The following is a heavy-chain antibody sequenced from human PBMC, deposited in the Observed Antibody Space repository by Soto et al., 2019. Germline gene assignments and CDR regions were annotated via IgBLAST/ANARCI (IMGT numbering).Heavy chain of an antibody. D-gene: IGHD2-2*01. CDR2: IYYSGGT. V-gene: IGHV4-30-4*01. Sequence: SETLSLTCTVSGGAISSGDYYWRWIRQPPGKGLEWIGYIYYSGGTYYNSSLKSRVTISVDTSKNQFSLKLSSVTAADTAVYYCARGSVVVPGAISYWGQGTLVTVSS. J-gene: IGHJ4*02. CDR1: GGAISSGDYY. CDR3: ARGSVVVPGAISY.